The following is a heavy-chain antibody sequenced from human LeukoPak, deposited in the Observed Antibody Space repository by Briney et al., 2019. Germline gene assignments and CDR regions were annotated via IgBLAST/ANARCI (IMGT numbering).Heavy chain of an antibody. J-gene: IGHJ4*02. Sequence: SVKVSCKASGGTFSSYAISWVRQAPGQGLEWMGGIIPIFGTANYAQKFQGRVTMTTDTSTSTAYMELRSLRSDDAAVYYCARLGAARRDDYNPKSPFDYWGQGTLVTVSS. CDR1: GGTFSSYA. V-gene: IGHV1-69*05. CDR2: IIPIFGTA. CDR3: ARLGAARRDDYNPKSPFDY. D-gene: IGHD5-24*01.